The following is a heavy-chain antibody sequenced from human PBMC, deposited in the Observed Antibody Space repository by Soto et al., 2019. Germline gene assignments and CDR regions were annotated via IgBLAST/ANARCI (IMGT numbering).Heavy chain of an antibody. CDR2: TRNKANSYTT. CDR3: ARETSYIVATSNYYYYYGMDV. CDR1: GFTFSDHY. Sequence: GGSLRLSCAASGFTFSDHYMDWVRQAPGKGLEWVGRTRNKANSYTTEYAASVKGRFTISRDDSKNSLYLQMNSLKTEDTAVYYCARETSYIVATSNYYYYYGMDVWGQGTTVTVSS. D-gene: IGHD5-12*01. J-gene: IGHJ6*02. V-gene: IGHV3-72*01.